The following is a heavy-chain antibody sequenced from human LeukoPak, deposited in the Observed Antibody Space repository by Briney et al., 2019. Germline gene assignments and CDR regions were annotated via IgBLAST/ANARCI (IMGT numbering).Heavy chain of an antibody. V-gene: IGHV3-23*01. CDR3: AKDRRVGYDSSGYYPPGC. J-gene: IGHJ4*02. Sequence: PGGSLRLSCAASGFTFSSYAMSWVRQAPGKGLEWVSAISGSGGSTYYADSVKGRFTISRDNSKNTLYLQMNSLRAEDTAVYYCAKDRRVGYDSSGYYPPGCWGQGTLVTVSS. CDR2: ISGSGGST. CDR1: GFTFSSYA. D-gene: IGHD3-22*01.